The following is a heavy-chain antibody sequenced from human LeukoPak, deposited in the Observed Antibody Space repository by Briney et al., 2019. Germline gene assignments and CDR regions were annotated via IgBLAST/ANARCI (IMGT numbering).Heavy chain of an antibody. CDR1: GFTFSSYS. D-gene: IGHD6-6*01. V-gene: IGHV3-21*01. Sequence: PGGSLRLSCAASGFTFSSYSMNWVRQAPGKGLEWVSSISSTSTYIYYADSLKGRFTISRDNAQNSLFLQMNSLRAEDTAVYYCARDYSSSSLRVLDYYYMDVWGKGTTVTVSS. CDR2: ISSTSTYI. J-gene: IGHJ6*03. CDR3: ARDYSSSSLRVLDYYYMDV.